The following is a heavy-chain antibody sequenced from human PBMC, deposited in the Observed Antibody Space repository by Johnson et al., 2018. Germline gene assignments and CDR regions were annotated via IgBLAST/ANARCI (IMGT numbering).Heavy chain of an antibody. CDR3: AKGSRGGRSSPPHYTSAMDV. CDR1: GFTFSNYG. J-gene: IGHJ6*02. Sequence: QVQLVQSGGGVVQPGRSLRLSCAASGFTFSNYGMHWVRQAPGKGLEWVALISFDGTNKDYEDSVKGRFTISRDNSKNTLYLEMRSLRPEDTAGYYWAKGSRGGRSSPPHYTSAMDVWGQGTTVTVSS. V-gene: IGHV3-30*18. CDR2: ISFDGTNK. D-gene: IGHD6-6*01.